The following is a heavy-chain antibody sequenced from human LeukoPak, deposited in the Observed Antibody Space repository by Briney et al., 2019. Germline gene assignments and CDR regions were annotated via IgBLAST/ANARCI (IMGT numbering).Heavy chain of an antibody. CDR3: ARGGRCSGDNCYATLYDY. D-gene: IGHD2-15*01. Sequence: RGSLRLSCATSGFTFGYYEMNWVRQAPGRGLEWVSYIKSGGSSIYYADSVKGRFTISRDNAKNSLYLQMNSLRPEDTAIYYCARGGRCSGDNCYATLYDYWGQGTVVTVS. CDR1: GFTFGYYE. CDR2: IKSGGSSI. J-gene: IGHJ4*02. V-gene: IGHV3-48*03.